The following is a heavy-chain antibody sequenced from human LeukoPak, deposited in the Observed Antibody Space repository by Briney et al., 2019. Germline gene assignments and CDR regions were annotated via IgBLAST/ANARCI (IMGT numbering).Heavy chain of an antibody. CDR2: ISYDGSNK. D-gene: IGHD1-26*01. V-gene: IGHV3-30-3*01. J-gene: IGHJ4*02. CDR3: ARDRELHFDY. CDR1: GFTFSSYA. Sequence: GRSLRLSCAASGFTFSSYAMHWVRQAPGKGLEWVAVISYDGSNKYSADSVKGRFTISRDNSKNTLYLQMNSLRAEDTAVYYCARDRELHFDYWGQGTLVTVSS.